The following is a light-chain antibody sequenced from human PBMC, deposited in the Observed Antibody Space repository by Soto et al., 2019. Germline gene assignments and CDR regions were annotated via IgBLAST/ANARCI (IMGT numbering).Light chain of an antibody. Sequence: EIVMTQSPATLSVSPGERATLSCRASQSASNNLAWYQQKPGQAPRLLIYVASTRATGIPARFSGSGSGTEFTLTISSLQSEDFAVYYCQQYNKWPLMFGQGTKVEI. CDR2: VAS. CDR1: QSASNN. V-gene: IGKV3-15*01. J-gene: IGKJ1*01. CDR3: QQYNKWPLM.